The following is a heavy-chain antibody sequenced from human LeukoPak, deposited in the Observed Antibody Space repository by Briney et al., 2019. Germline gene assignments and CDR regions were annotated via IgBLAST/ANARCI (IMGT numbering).Heavy chain of an antibody. D-gene: IGHD3-22*01. CDR3: AKDVRITMIVVVIQADY. CDR1: GFTFSSYA. J-gene: IGHJ4*02. CDR2: ISGSRGST. Sequence: GGSLRLSCAASGFTFSSYAMGWVRQAPGKGLEWVSAISGSRGSTYYADSVKGRFTISRDNSKNTLYLQMNSLRAEDTAVYYCAKDVRITMIVVVIQADYWGQGTLVTVYS. V-gene: IGHV3-23*01.